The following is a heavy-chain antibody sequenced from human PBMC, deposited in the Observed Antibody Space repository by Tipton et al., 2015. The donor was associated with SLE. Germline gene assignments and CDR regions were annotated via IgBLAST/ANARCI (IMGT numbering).Heavy chain of an antibody. V-gene: IGHV3-48*03. J-gene: IGHJ4*02. CDR2: ISRSGNSV. CDR1: GFTFSNYE. Sequence: LRLSCAASGFTFSNYEMNWVRQAPGKGLEWVSYISRSGNSVDYADSVKGRFTVSRDNAKSSMFLDMYSLRVEDTGIYYCVRGEHNYGSSGYVVDYWGPGTLVTVSS. D-gene: IGHD3-22*01. CDR3: VRGEHNYGSSGYVVDY.